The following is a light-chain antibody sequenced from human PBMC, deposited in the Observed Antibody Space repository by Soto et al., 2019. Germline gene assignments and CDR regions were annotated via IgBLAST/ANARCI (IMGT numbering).Light chain of an antibody. CDR1: QSVSSNY. J-gene: IGKJ5*01. CDR3: QKYGTSPIT. V-gene: IGKV3-20*01. Sequence: EILLTQSPGTLSLSPGERATLSCRASQSVSSNYLAWYQQKPGQAPRLLIYGASSRATGIPDRFSGSGSGTDFTLTISRLEPEDFAVYYCQKYGTSPITFGQGTRLEIK. CDR2: GAS.